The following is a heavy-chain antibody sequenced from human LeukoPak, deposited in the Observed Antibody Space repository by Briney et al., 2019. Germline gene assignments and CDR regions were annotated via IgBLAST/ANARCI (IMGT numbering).Heavy chain of an antibody. D-gene: IGHD2-15*01. J-gene: IGHJ4*02. Sequence: GASVKVSCKASGYTFTGYYMHWVRQAPGQGLEWMGRINPNSGGTNYAQKLQGRVTMTTDTSTSTAYMELRSLRSDDTAVYYCARDRCSGGSCYSDYWGQGTLVTVSS. CDR3: ARDRCSGGSCYSDY. CDR2: INPNSGGT. V-gene: IGHV1-2*06. CDR1: GYTFTGYY.